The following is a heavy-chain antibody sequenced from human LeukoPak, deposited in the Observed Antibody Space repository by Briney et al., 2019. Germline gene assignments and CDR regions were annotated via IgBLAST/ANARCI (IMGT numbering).Heavy chain of an antibody. Sequence: PSETLSLTCTVSGGSISSSSYYWGWIRQPPGKGLEWIGSIYYSGSTYYNPSLKSRVTISVDTSKNQFSLKLSSVTAADTAVYYCARDVTIAAAALGYYYGMDVWGQGTAVTVSS. CDR3: ARDVTIAAAALGYYYGMDV. D-gene: IGHD6-13*01. J-gene: IGHJ6*02. CDR2: IYYSGST. V-gene: IGHV4-39*07. CDR1: GGSISSSSYY.